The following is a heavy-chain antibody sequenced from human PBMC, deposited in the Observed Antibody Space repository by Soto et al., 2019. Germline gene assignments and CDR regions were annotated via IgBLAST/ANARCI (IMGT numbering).Heavy chain of an antibody. CDR2: VNAGNGNT. Sequence: KDSCKAFGYTFTSFGIVWAREASGQRDVWTGWVNAGNGNTKYSEKFDGRDTITSDTSGSTAYLVISSLRSDDMAVYYCGRDPNDIFTYYPHYSYGFHV. V-gene: IGHV1-3*01. D-gene: IGHD3-9*01. CDR3: GRDPNDIFTYYPHYSYGFHV. CDR1: GYTFTSFG. J-gene: IGHJ6*01.